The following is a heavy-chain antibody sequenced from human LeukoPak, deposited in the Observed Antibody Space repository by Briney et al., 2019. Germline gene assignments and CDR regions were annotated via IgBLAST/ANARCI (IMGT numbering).Heavy chain of an antibody. CDR1: GFTFSDYY. J-gene: IGHJ4*02. Sequence: GGSLRLSCAASGFTFSDYYMSWIRQAPGKGLEWVSYISSSGSTIYYADSVKGRFTISRDNAKNSLYLQMNSLRAEDTAVYHCARDGASSWYHRAPDYWGQGTLVTVSS. CDR3: ARDGASSWYHRAPDY. CDR2: ISSSGSTI. V-gene: IGHV3-11*01. D-gene: IGHD6-13*01.